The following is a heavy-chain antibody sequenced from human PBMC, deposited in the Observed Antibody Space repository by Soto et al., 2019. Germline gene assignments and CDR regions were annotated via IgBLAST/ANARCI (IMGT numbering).Heavy chain of an antibody. V-gene: IGHV4-34*01. CDR2: INHSGST. D-gene: IGHD4-17*01. J-gene: IGHJ5*02. CDR1: GGSFSGYY. CDR3: ASGDYGRNNWFDP. Sequence: QVQLQQWGAGLLKPSETLSLTCAVYGGSFSGYYWSWIRQPPGKGLEWIGEINHSGSTNYNPSLKSRVTISVDTSQNQVSLKLSSVTAAGTGVYYCASGDYGRNNWFDPWGQGTLVTVSS.